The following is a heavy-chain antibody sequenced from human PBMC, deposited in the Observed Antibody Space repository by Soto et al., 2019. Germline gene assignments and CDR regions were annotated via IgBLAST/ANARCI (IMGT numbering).Heavy chain of an antibody. V-gene: IGHV3-30-3*01. Sequence: GGSLRLSCAASGFTFSSYAMHWVRQAPGKGLEWVAVISYDGSNKYYADSVKGRFTISRDNSKNTLYLQMNSLRAEDTAVYYCARDPGYCSGGSCMDVWGQGTTVTVSS. CDR3: ARDPGYCSGGSCMDV. J-gene: IGHJ6*02. D-gene: IGHD2-15*01. CDR1: GFTFSSYA. CDR2: ISYDGSNK.